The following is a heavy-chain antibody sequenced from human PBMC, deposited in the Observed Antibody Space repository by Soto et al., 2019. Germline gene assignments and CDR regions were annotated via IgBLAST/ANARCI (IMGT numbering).Heavy chain of an antibody. CDR2: ISYGGSKK. V-gene: IGHV3-30-3*01. J-gene: IGHJ4*02. D-gene: IGHD2-21*02. CDR1: GFTFSTYA. Sequence: LRLSCAASGFTFSTYAMYWVRQAPGKGLEWVAVISYGGSKKYYADSVKGRFTISRDNPKNRLYLQMNSLRADDTAVYHCARDSHCGGDCSLYYFDYWGQGTLVTV. CDR3: ARDSHCGGDCSLYYFDY.